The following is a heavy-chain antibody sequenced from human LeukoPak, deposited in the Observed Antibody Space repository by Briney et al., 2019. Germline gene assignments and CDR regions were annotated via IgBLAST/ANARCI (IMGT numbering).Heavy chain of an antibody. CDR1: GYTFTSYG. CDR3: ARDGEGSRDYSNFNWFDP. V-gene: IGHV1-18*01. Sequence: GASVKVSCKASGYTFTSYGISWVRQAPGQGLEWMGWISAYNGNTNYAQKLQGRVTMTTDTSTSTAYMELRSLRSDDTAVYYCARDGEGSRDYSNFNWFDPWGQGTLVTVSS. J-gene: IGHJ5*02. CDR2: ISAYNGNT. D-gene: IGHD4-11*01.